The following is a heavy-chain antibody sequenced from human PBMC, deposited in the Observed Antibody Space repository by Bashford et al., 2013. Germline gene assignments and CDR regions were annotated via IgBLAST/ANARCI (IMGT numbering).Heavy chain of an antibody. CDR1: GYSFTSYW. J-gene: IGHJ6*02. D-gene: IGHD1-1*01. CDR3: ARQGTYYYYGMDV. V-gene: IGHV5-10-1*01. CDR2: IDPSDSYT. Sequence: GESLKISCKGSGYSFTSYWIGWVPPDARERPGVDGRIDPSDSYTNYSPSFQGHVTISADKSISTAYLQWSSLKASDTAMYYCARQGTYYYYGMDVWGQGDHGHRLL.